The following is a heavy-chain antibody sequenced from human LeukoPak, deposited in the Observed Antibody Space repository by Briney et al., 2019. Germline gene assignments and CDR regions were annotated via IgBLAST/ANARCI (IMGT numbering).Heavy chain of an antibody. CDR3: ARVNYSRSYDYWYFDL. Sequence: SETLSLTCTVSGGSLHNYYWSWIRQPPGKGLEWTGYIDYSGSTNYNPSLKSRVTTSVDTSKNQISLKVSSVTAADTAVYYCARVNYSRSYDYWYFDLWGRGTLVTVSS. D-gene: IGHD6-13*01. V-gene: IGHV4-59*01. CDR2: IDYSGST. CDR1: GGSLHNYY. J-gene: IGHJ2*01.